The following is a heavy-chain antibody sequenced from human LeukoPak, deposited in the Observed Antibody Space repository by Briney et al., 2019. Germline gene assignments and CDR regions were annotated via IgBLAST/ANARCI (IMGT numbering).Heavy chain of an antibody. Sequence: ASVKVSCKASGYTFTGYYMHWVRQAPGQGLEWMGWINPKSGGTNYAQKFRGRVTMTRDTSINTAYMELSSLTSDDTAVYYCARDYYFGSGTYLDAFDIWGQGTMVTVSS. CDR1: GYTFTGYY. D-gene: IGHD3-10*01. CDR2: INPKSGGT. J-gene: IGHJ3*02. V-gene: IGHV1-2*02. CDR3: ARDYYFGSGTYLDAFDI.